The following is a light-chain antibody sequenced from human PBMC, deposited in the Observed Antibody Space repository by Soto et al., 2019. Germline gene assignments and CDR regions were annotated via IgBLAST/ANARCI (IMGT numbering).Light chain of an antibody. Sequence: HSALTQPASVSGSHGQSITISCTGTSSDVGGYNYVSWYQQHPGKAPKLMIYDVSNRPSGVSNRFSGSKSGNTASLTISGLQDEDEADYYCSSYTSSSTYVVFGGGTKLTVL. CDR3: SSYTSSSTYVV. V-gene: IGLV2-14*01. CDR1: SSDVGGYNY. CDR2: DVS. J-gene: IGLJ2*01.